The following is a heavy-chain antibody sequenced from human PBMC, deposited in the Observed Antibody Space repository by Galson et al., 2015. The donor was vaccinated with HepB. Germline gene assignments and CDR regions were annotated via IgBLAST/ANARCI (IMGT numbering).Heavy chain of an antibody. Sequence: SLRLSCAASGFAFNIYGMHWVRQAPGKGLEWVAFIRYDASKQYYADSVKGRFTISRDNSKNTLYLQMNSLRAEDTAVYYCAKDRVDAPTAWYPQPLDYWGQGTLVTVSS. D-gene: IGHD6-13*01. CDR1: GFAFNIYG. V-gene: IGHV3-30*02. CDR3: AKDRVDAPTAWYPQPLDY. CDR2: IRYDASKQ. J-gene: IGHJ4*02.